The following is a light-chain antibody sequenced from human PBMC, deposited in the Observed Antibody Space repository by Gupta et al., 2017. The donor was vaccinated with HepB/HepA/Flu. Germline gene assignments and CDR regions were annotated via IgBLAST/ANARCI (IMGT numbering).Light chain of an antibody. CDR1: SSDVGGYNY. CDR3: RAYTSSSTPYVV. CDR2: DVS. V-gene: IGLV2-14*01. J-gene: IGLJ2*01. Sequence: HSALTQPASVSGSPGQSLNISCTGTSSDVGGYNYVSWYQQHPGKAPKLMIYDVSNRPSGVANRFSGSKSGNTASLTISGLQAEDEADYYCRAYTSSSTPYVVFGGGTKLTVL.